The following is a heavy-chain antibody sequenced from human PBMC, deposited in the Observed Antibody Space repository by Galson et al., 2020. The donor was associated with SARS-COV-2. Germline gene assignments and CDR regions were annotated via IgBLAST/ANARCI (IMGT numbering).Heavy chain of an antibody. CDR1: GFTFDDYG. D-gene: IGHD3-3*01. J-gene: IGHJ4*02. CDR2: INWNGGST. Sequence: GESLKISCAASGFTFDDYGMSWVRQAPGKGLEWVSGINWNGGSTGYADSVKGRFTISRDNAKNSLYLPMNSLRAEDTALYHCASFYDFWSGDERAHWWGQGTLVTVSS. CDR3: ASFYDFWSGDERAHW. V-gene: IGHV3-20*01.